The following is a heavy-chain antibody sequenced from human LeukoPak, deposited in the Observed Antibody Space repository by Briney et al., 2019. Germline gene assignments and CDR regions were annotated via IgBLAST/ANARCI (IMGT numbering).Heavy chain of an antibody. Sequence: KTWGSLRLSCAASGFNFRNLCMKWVRQAPGKGLEWVSSISSSSSYIYYADSVKGRFTISRDNAKNSLYLQMNSLRAEDTGVYYCAKDLSSGSRRAYWGQGTLVTVSS. CDR3: AKDLSSGSRRAY. CDR2: ISSSSSYI. V-gene: IGHV3-21*01. D-gene: IGHD6-19*01. J-gene: IGHJ4*02. CDR1: GFNFRNLC.